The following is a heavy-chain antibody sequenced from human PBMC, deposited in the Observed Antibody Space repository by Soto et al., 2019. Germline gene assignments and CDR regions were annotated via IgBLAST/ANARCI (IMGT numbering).Heavy chain of an antibody. J-gene: IGHJ4*02. V-gene: IGHV3-23*01. Sequence: GGSLRLSCAASGISFVDYVMSWVRQAPGKGLEWVSGITGSSDTTYYADSVRGRFTISRDNSKNTLFLQMNSLTGDDTAVYYCTGPTPFSNYWGRGTLVTSPQ. CDR2: ITGSSDTT. D-gene: IGHD1-7*01. CDR1: GISFVDYV. CDR3: TGPTPFSNY.